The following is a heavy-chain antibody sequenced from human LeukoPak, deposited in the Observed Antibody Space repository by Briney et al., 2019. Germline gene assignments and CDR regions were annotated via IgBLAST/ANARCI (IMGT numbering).Heavy chain of an antibody. CDR2: ISGSGGST. CDR1: GFTFSSYA. D-gene: IGHD6-19*01. CDR3: AKHIAVAVGFDY. J-gene: IGHJ4*02. Sequence: PGGSLRLSCAASGFTFSSYAMSWVRQAPGKGLEWVSAISGSGGSTYYADSVKVRFTISRDNSKNTLYLQMNSLRAEDTAVYYCAKHIAVAVGFDYWGQGTLVTVSS. V-gene: IGHV3-23*01.